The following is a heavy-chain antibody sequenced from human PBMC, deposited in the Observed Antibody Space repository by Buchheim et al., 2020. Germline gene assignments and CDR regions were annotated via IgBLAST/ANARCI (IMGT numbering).Heavy chain of an antibody. CDR3: ARGQWLILVY. D-gene: IGHD6-19*01. CDR1: GGSISSSSYY. J-gene: IGHJ4*02. V-gene: IGHV4-39*01. Sequence: QLQLQESGPGLVKPSETLSLTCTVSGGSISSSSYYWGWIRQPPGNGLEWIGHIYYSGSTYYNPSLKSRVTLTLDTSQHQFSLKLSSVTAADTAVYYCARGQWLILVYWGQGTL. CDR2: IYYSGST.